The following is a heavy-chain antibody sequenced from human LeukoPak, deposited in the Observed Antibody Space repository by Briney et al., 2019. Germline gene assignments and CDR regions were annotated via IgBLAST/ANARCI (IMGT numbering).Heavy chain of an antibody. D-gene: IGHD1-26*01. CDR2: MNPNSGNT. CDR3: AKGQGWEHGYYYYYMDV. Sequence: ASVKVSCKASGYTFTSYDINWVRQATGQGLEWMGWMNPNSGNTGYAQKFQGRVTMTRNTSISTAYMELNSLRAEDTAVYCCAKGQGWEHGYYYYYMDVWGKGTTVTISS. CDR1: GYTFTSYD. J-gene: IGHJ6*03. V-gene: IGHV1-8*01.